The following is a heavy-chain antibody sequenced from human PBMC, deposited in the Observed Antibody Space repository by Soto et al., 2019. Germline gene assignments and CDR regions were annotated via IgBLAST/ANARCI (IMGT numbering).Heavy chain of an antibody. Sequence: ASGTVSCKASGYTFTSYAMQWVRQAPVQRLEWMGWINAGNGNTKYSQKCQGRVTITRDASASTAYMELSSLRSEDTAVYYCASPKYSYDILGAFDIWGQGTMVTVS. CDR3: ASPKYSYDILGAFDI. J-gene: IGHJ3*02. D-gene: IGHD5-18*01. CDR2: INAGNGNT. CDR1: GYTFTSYA. V-gene: IGHV1-3*01.